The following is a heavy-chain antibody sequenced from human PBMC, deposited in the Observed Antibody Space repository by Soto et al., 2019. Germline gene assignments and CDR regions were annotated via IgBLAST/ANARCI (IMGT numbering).Heavy chain of an antibody. Sequence: GGSLRLSCAASGFTFSSYSMNWVRQAPGKGLEWVSYISSSSSTIYYADSVRGRFTISRDNAKNSLYLQMNSLRAEGTAVYYCARGIINYDSSGYFDYWGQRTLVTVSS. CDR3: ARGIINYDSSGYFDY. CDR1: GFTFSSYS. J-gene: IGHJ4*02. CDR2: ISSSSSTI. V-gene: IGHV3-48*01. D-gene: IGHD3-22*01.